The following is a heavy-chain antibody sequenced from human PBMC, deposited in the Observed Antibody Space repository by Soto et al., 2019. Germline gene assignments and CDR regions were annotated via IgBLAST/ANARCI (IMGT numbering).Heavy chain of an antibody. CDR1: GFTSGDYG. CDR3: SRDGDYYGLDG. Sequence: PGGSLRLSCSFSGFTSGDYGLTWVRQAPGKGLEWVGFTTSPAYGGTTEYAASVKDRFIISRDDSKSVAYLQMNSLQTEDTAIYYCSRDGDYYGLDGWGRGITLTVA. D-gene: IGHD3-3*01. CDR2: TTSPAYGGTT. J-gene: IGHJ6*02. V-gene: IGHV3-49*04.